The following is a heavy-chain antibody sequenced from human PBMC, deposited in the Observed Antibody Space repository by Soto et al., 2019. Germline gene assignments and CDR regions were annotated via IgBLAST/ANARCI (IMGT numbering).Heavy chain of an antibody. CDR2: IIPIFGTA. J-gene: IGHJ4*02. CDR1: GGTFSSYA. CDR3: ARDFRIAARPGYFDY. D-gene: IGHD6-6*01. V-gene: IGHV1-69*06. Sequence: QVQLVQSGAEVKKPGSSVKVSCKASGGTFSSYAISWVRQALGQGLEWMGGIIPIFGTANYAQKFQGRVTITADKSTSTAYMELSSLRSEDTAVYYCARDFRIAARPGYFDYWGQGTLVTVSS.